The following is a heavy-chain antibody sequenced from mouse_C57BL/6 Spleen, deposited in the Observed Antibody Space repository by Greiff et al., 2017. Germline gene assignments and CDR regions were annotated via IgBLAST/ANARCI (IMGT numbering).Heavy chain of an antibody. CDR2: IRLKSDNYET. CDR3: AGYGYFCD. D-gene: IGHD1-1*02. Sequence: EVHLVESGGGLVQPGGSMKLSCVASGFTFSNYWMNWVLQSPEKGLEWVAQIRLKSDNYETHYAESVKGRFTISRDDSKRSVYLQMNNLRAEDTGIYYCAGYGYFCDWGNGPTLSVST. CDR1: GFTFSNYW. J-gene: IGHJ2*01. V-gene: IGHV6-3*01.